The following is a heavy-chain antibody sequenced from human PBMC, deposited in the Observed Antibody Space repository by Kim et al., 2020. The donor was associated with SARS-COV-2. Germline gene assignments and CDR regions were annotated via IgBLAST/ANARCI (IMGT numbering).Heavy chain of an antibody. D-gene: IGHD2-2*01. CDR1: GFTFSSYG. Sequence: GRSLRLSCAASGFTFSSYGMHWVRQAPGKGLEWVAVIWYDGSNKYYADSVKGRFTISRDNSKNTLYLQMNSLRAEDTAVYYCARDSVPAAIRGPYYYYGMDVWGQGTTVTVSS. V-gene: IGHV3-33*01. CDR3: ARDSVPAAIRGPYYYYGMDV. J-gene: IGHJ6*02. CDR2: IWYDGSNK.